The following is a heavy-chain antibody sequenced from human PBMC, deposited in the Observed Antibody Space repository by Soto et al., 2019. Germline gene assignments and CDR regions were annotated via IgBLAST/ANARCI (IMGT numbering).Heavy chain of an antibody. CDR3: ARGQYSSSWSTHYYYYGMDV. J-gene: IGHJ6*02. CDR1: GGTFSSYA. D-gene: IGHD6-13*01. CDR2: IIPIFGTA. Sequence: SVKVSCKASGGTFSSYAISWVRQAPGQGLEWMGGIIPIFGTANYAQKFQGRVTITADESTSTAYMELSSLRSEDTAVYYCARGQYSSSWSTHYYYYGMDVWGQGTTVTVSS. V-gene: IGHV1-69*13.